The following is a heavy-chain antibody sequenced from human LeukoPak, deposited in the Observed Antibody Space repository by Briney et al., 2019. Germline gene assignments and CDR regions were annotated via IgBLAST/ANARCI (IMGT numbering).Heavy chain of an antibody. V-gene: IGHV3-21*01. CDR1: GFTFSNYS. CDR2: ISSSSSYI. CDR3: AHTVTPRYFQF. D-gene: IGHD4-17*01. Sequence: GGSLRLSCAASGFTFSNYSMAWVRQAPGKGLEWVSFISSSSSYIYYADSVKGRFTISRDNAKNSLYLQMNSLRTEDTALYYCAHTVTPRYFQFWGQGTLVTVSS. J-gene: IGHJ1*01.